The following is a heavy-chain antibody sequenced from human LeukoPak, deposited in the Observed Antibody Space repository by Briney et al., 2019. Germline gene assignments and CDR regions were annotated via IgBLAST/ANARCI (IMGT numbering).Heavy chain of an antibody. D-gene: IGHD6-13*01. CDR3: ATGRGSSCSYYYYYGMGV. Sequence: ASVKVSCKVSGYTLTELSMHWVRQAPGKGLEWMGGFDHEEGETIYAQKFQGRVTMTENTSTDTAYMELSSLRSEDTAVYYCATGRGSSCSYYYYYGMGVWGQGTTVTVSS. V-gene: IGHV1-24*01. J-gene: IGHJ6*02. CDR1: GYTLTELS. CDR2: FDHEEGET.